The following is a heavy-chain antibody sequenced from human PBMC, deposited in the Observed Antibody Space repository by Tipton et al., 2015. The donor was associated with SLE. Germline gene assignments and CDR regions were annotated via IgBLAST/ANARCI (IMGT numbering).Heavy chain of an antibody. V-gene: IGHV4-61*10. CDR3: ARAAPTRVGATTFDY. CDR1: GDSISSGSYY. CDR2: IYDSGST. D-gene: IGHD1-26*01. J-gene: IGHJ4*02. Sequence: TLSLTCSVSGDSISSGSYYWSWIRQPAGKGLEWIGYIYDSGSTNYNPSLKSRVTISVDTSKNQFSLKLSSVTAADTAVYYCARAAPTRVGATTFDYWGQGTLVTVSS.